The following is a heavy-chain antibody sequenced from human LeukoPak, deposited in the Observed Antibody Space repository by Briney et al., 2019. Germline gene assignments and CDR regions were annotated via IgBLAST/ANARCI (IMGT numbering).Heavy chain of an antibody. CDR2: IYYSGTT. Sequence: PSETLSLTCTVSGGSISRRSYYWGWIRQPPGRGLEWIGTIYYSGTTYYSPSLKSRVTISVDTSKNQFSLKLSSVTAADTAVYYCAIGDCSSTSCYYYYYGMDVWGQGTTVTVSS. CDR1: GGSISRRSYY. D-gene: IGHD2-2*01. J-gene: IGHJ6*02. V-gene: IGHV4-39*01. CDR3: AIGDCSSTSCYYYYYGMDV.